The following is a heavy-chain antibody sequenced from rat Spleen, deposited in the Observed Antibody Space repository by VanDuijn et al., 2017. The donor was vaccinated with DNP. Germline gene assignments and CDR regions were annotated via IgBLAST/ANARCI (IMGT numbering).Heavy chain of an antibody. Sequence: EVQLVESGGGLVQPGRSLKLSCTASGFTFSHYYMAWVRQAPAKGLEWVASISTGGGNTYYRDSVTGRFTITRDNVKSTLYLQMNSLRSEEMATYYCTRPPGFAYWGQGTLVTVSS. D-gene: IGHD1-4*01. J-gene: IGHJ3*01. CDR1: GFTFSHYY. CDR2: ISTGGGNT. CDR3: TRPPGFAY. V-gene: IGHV5S11*01.